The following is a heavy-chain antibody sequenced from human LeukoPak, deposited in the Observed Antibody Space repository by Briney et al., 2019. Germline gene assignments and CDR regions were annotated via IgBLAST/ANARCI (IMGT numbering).Heavy chain of an antibody. J-gene: IGHJ4*02. CDR3: AKRFMITFGGVIAPTDY. D-gene: IGHD3-16*02. Sequence: GGSLRLSCVASEFTFSSHAMNWVRQAPGKGLEWVSAISGSGGSTYYADSVKGRFTISRDNSKNTLYLQMNSLRAEDTAVYYCAKRFMITFGGVIAPTDYWGQGTLVTVSS. V-gene: IGHV3-23*01. CDR2: ISGSGGST. CDR1: EFTFSSHA.